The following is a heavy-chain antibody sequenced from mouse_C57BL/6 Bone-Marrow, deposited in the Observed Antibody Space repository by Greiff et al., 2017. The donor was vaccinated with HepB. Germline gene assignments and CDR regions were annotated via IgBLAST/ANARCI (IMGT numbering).Heavy chain of an antibody. V-gene: IGHV1-80*01. D-gene: IGHD1-1*01. CDR2: IYPGDGDT. CDR1: GYAFSSYW. J-gene: IGHJ1*03. Sequence: QVQLKESGAELVKPGASVKISCKASGYAFSSYWMNWVKQRPGKGLEWIGQIYPGDGDTNYNGKFKGKATLTADKSSSTAYMQLSSLTSEDSAVYFCARCLITTVGYWYFDVWGTGTTVTVSS. CDR3: ARCLITTVGYWYFDV.